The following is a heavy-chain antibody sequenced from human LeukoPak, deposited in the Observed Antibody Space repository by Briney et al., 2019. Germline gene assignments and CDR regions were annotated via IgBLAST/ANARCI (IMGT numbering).Heavy chain of an antibody. D-gene: IGHD2-15*01. CDR1: GGTFSSYA. J-gene: IGHJ4*02. Sequence: GASVKVSCKASGGTFSSYAIRWVRPAPGQGLEWMGRIIPILGIANYAQKFQGRVTITADKSTSTAYMELSSLRSEDTAVYYCARGSGDTSRYWGQGTLVTVSS. V-gene: IGHV1-69*04. CDR2: IIPILGIA. CDR3: ARGSGDTSRY.